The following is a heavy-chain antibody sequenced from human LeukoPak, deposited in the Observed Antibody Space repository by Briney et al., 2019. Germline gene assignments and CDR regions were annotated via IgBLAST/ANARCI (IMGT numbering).Heavy chain of an antibody. V-gene: IGHV4-4*02. J-gene: IGHJ4*02. D-gene: IGHD3-10*01. CDR3: AREVRISMVRGEIDC. CDR2: IYYSGNT. CDR1: GGSIGSSNW. Sequence: SETLSLTCAVSGGSIGSSNWWSWVRQPPGKGLEWIGEIYYSGNTNYNPSLKSRVTISIDKSKNQFSLKLSSVTAADTAVYYCAREVRISMVRGEIDCWGQGTLVTVSS.